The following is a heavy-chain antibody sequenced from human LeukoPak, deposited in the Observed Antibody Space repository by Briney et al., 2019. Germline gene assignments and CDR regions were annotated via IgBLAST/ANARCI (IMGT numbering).Heavy chain of an antibody. CDR3: ARLNTSGYCSSTSCYHFDY. J-gene: IGHJ4*02. Sequence: SETLSLTCTVSGGSISSYYWSWIRQPPGKGLEWIGYIYYSGSTNYNPSLKSRVTISVDTSKNQFSLKLSSVTAADTAVYYCARLNTSGYCSSTSCYHFDYWGQGTLVTVSS. CDR1: GGSISSYY. CDR2: IYYSGST. V-gene: IGHV4-59*01. D-gene: IGHD2-2*01.